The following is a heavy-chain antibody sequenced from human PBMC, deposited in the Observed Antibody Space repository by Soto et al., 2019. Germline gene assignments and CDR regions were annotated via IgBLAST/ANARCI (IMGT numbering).Heavy chain of an antibody. J-gene: IGHJ6*02. CDR2: IPYDGSNK. V-gene: IGHV3-30*18. D-gene: IGHD2-2*01. CDR1: GFTFSIYG. CDR3: AKGRGYCISTSCYAPYYYGMDV. Sequence: GDSLRPSFAASGFTFSIYGMHWVRQAPGSGLEWVAVIPYDGSNKYYADSVKGRFTISRDNSKNTLYLQMNSLRAEDTAVYYCAKGRGYCISTSCYAPYYYGMDVWGQGT.